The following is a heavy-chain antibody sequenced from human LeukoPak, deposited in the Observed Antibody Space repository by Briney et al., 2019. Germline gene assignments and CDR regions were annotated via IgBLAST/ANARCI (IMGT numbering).Heavy chain of an antibody. Sequence: SQTLSLTCTVSGGSISNGDFYWTWIRQPPGKGLEWIGYLHYSGYTYHNPSLKSRITTSIDTSKNQFSLKLSSVTAAGTAVYYCARDFLYDSTGYDAFDIWGPGTMVTVSS. V-gene: IGHV4-30-4*01. CDR3: ARDFLYDSTGYDAFDI. CDR1: GGSISNGDFY. CDR2: LHYSGYT. D-gene: IGHD3-22*01. J-gene: IGHJ3*02.